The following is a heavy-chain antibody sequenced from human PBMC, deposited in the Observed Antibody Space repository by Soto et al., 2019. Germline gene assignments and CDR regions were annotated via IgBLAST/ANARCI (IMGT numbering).Heavy chain of an antibody. CDR3: AREGAAAGTDY. CDR2: IYYSGST. D-gene: IGHD6-13*01. CDR1: CVSISRYY. V-gene: IGHV4-59*01. Sequence: PSDTLCLTCAVSCVSISRYYWIWIRPPPGKGLEWIGYIYYSGSTNYNPSLKSRVTISVDTSKNQFSLKLSSVTAADTAVYYCAREGAAAGTDYWGQGTLVTVSS. J-gene: IGHJ4*02.